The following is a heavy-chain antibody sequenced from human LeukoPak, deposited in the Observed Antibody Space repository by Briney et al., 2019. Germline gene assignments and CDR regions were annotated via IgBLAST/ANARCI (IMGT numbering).Heavy chain of an antibody. V-gene: IGHV4-4*07. CDR1: GGSISSYY. CDR3: ARDHSSSGIFDY. CDR2: IYTSGGT. D-gene: IGHD6-6*01. J-gene: IGHJ4*02. Sequence: SETLSLTCTVSGGSISSYYWSWIRQPAGKGLEWIGRIYTSGGTNYNPSLKSRVTMSVDTSKNQFSLKLSSVTAADTAVYYCARDHSSSGIFDYWGQGTLVTVSS.